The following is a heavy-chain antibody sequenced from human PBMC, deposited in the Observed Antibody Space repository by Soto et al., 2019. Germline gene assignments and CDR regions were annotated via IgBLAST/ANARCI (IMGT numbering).Heavy chain of an antibody. CDR2: VYARGAT. CDR3: ARSSGDDFFYYGMDV. D-gene: IGHD4-17*01. CDR1: GASSTSYY. J-gene: IGHJ6*02. Sequence: PSETLSLTCSVSGASSTSYYWGWIRQSAGEGLQWIGRVYARGATNYNPSLKSRVTISGDTSKNQFTLRLTSLTAADTAVYYCARSSGDDFFYYGMDVWGHGTTVTVSS. V-gene: IGHV4-59*10.